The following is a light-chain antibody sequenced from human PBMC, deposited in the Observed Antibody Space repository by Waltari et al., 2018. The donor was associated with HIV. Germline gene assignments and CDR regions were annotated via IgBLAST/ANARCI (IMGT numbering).Light chain of an antibody. CDR1: SSDVGDHNY. Sequence: QSALTQPPSASGSPGQSVTISCTGISSDVGDHNYVSGYQQHPGKAPQLMIDEVNHQPSGVPERFSGSKSGNTASRTFSGLQAGDEADYDCSSCVGSNRVVGGGTKLTV. V-gene: IGLV2-8*01. J-gene: IGLJ3*02. CDR2: EVN. CDR3: SSCVGSNRV.